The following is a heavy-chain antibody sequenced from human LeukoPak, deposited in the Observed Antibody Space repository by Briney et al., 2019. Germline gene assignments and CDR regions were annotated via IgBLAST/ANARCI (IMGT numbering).Heavy chain of an antibody. Sequence: QPGGSLRLSCAASGFTFSSYWMHWVRQAPGKGLVWVSRINSDGSSTSYADSVKGRFTISRGNAKNTLYLQMNSLRAEDTAVYYCARAVRWELLYYYYYMDVWGKGTTVTVSS. CDR1: GFTFSSYW. V-gene: IGHV3-74*01. J-gene: IGHJ6*03. D-gene: IGHD1-26*01. CDR3: ARAVRWELLYYYYYMDV. CDR2: INSDGSST.